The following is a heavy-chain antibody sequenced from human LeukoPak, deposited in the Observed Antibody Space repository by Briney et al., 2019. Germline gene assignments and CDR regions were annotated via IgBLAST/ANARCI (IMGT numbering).Heavy chain of an antibody. CDR2: ISSSSSYI. Sequence: PGGSLRLSCAASGFTFSSYSMNWVRQAPGKGLEWVSSISSSSSYIYYADSVKGRFTISRDNAKNSLYLQMNSLRAEDTAVYYCARYARGGRQQLVMYNYYYYYMDVWGKGTTVTISS. V-gene: IGHV3-21*01. J-gene: IGHJ6*03. CDR3: ARYARGGRQQLVMYNYYYYYMDV. D-gene: IGHD6-13*01. CDR1: GFTFSSYS.